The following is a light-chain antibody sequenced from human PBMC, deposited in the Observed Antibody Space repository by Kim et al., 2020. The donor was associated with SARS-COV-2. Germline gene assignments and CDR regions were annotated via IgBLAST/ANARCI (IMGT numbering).Light chain of an antibody. CDR2: ASS. CDR1: QDVSNF. CDR3: QQYISYPLT. Sequence: DIQMTQSPSSVSASVGDSVTITCRASQDVSNFLAWFQQRPGEAPKSLIYASSSLRSGVPSHFSGSGSGTDFTLTISSLQPEDFATYYCQQYISYPLTFGQGTKVDIK. J-gene: IGKJ1*01. V-gene: IGKV1-16*02.